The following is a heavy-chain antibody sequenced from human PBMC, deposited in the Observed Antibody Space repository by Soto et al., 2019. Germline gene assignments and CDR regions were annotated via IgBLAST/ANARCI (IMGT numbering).Heavy chain of an antibody. CDR2: FDREGVRT. D-gene: IGHD3-9*01. CDR1: GFIVDSFS. J-gene: IGHJ5*02. CDR3: AQDPSTGSADL. V-gene: IGHV3-23*01. Sequence: GGSLRLSCAAYGFIVDSFSINWVRQVPGKLLGWVSTFDREGVRTHYPDSLKGRFSISRDNSKNTLYLQMNSLRAEDTAVYYCAQDPSTGSADLWGLGTLVTVSS.